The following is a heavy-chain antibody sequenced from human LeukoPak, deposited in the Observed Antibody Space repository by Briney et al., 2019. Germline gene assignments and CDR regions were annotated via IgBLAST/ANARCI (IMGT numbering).Heavy chain of an antibody. CDR3: ARPGSSSGYGMDV. D-gene: IGHD6-6*01. J-gene: IGHJ6*02. CDR1: GGSISSYY. V-gene: IGHV4-59*08. Sequence: SETLSLTCTVSGGSISSYYWSWIRQPPGKGLEWIGYIYYSGSTNYNPSLKSRVTISVDTSKNQFSLKLSSVTAADTAVYYCARPGSSSGYGMDVWGQGTTVTVSS. CDR2: IYYSGST.